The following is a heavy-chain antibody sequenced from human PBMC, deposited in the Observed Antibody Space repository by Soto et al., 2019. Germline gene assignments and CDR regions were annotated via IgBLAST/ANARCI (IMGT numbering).Heavy chain of an antibody. J-gene: IGHJ4*02. Sequence: PGGSLRLSCAASGFNFGNNWMHWVRQAPGKGLEWVSRMNSDGRTTSYADSVKGRFTVSRDNAKNTLYLQMNSLRAEDTAVYYCAKDEVDYWGPGTLVTVSS. CDR3: AKDEVDY. CDR1: GFNFGNNW. V-gene: IGHV3-74*01. CDR2: MNSDGRTT.